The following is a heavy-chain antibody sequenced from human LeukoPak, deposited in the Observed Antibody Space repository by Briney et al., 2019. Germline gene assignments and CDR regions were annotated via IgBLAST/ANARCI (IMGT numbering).Heavy chain of an antibody. V-gene: IGHV1-18*01. D-gene: IGHD6-19*01. J-gene: IGHJ1*01. Sequence: ASVKVSCKASGYTFTSYGISWVRQAPGQGLEWMGWISAYNGNTNYAQKLQGRVTMTTDTSTSTAYMELRSLRSDDTAVYYCARGVAPGYSGGWYRDDAEYFQHWGQGTLVTVSS. CDR1: GYTFTSYG. CDR2: ISAYNGNT. CDR3: ARGVAPGYSGGWYRDDAEYFQH.